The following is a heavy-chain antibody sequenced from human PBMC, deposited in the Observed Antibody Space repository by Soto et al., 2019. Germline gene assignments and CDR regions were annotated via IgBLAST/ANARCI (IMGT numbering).Heavy chain of an antibody. CDR3: AREGGGYGSGSYMFDY. CDR2: IIPIFGTA. CDR1: GGTFSSYA. D-gene: IGHD3-10*01. J-gene: IGHJ4*02. Sequence: QVQLVQSGAEVKKPGSSVKVSCKASGGTFSSYAISWVRQAPGQGLEWMGGIIPIFGTANYAQKFQGRVTITADEATSKAYKELSSLRSEDTAVYYCAREGGGYGSGSYMFDYWGQGTLVTVSS. V-gene: IGHV1-69*01.